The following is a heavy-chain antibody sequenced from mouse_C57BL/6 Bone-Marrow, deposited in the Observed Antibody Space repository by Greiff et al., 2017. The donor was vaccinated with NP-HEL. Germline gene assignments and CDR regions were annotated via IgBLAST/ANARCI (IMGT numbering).Heavy chain of an antibody. D-gene: IGHD2-2*01. J-gene: IGHJ1*03. Sequence: VKVEESGPGLVQPSQSLSITCTVSGFSLTSYGVHWVRQSPGKGLEWLGVIWSGGSKDYNAAFISRLSISKDNSKSQVFFKMNSLQADDTDIYYCARNEKIYYGYDKYFDVWGTGTTVTVSS. CDR3: ARNEKIYYGYDKYFDV. CDR2: IWSGGSK. CDR1: GFSLTSYG. V-gene: IGHV2-2*01.